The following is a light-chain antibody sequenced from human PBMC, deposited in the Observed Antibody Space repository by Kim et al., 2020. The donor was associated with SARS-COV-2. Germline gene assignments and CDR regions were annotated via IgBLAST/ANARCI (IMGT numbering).Light chain of an antibody. CDR1: NSDIGSYNL. V-gene: IGLV2-23*02. Sequence: QSALTQPASVSGSPGQSITISCTGTNSDIGSYNLVSWYQHHPGRAPQLIIYEVTKRPSGVSNRFSASKSGNTASLTISGLQAEDEANYYCCSYAGSNTIVFGGGTQLTVL. CDR3: CSYAGSNTIV. CDR2: EVT. J-gene: IGLJ2*01.